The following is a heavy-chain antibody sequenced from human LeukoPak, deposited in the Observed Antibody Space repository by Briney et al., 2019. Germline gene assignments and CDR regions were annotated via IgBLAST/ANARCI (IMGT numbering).Heavy chain of an antibody. J-gene: IGHJ5*02. D-gene: IGHD6-19*01. CDR2: IYTSGST. V-gene: IGHV4-61*02. Sequence: SEXLSLTCTVSGGSISSGSYYWSWIRQPARRGLEWIGRIYTSGSTNYNPSLKSRVTISVDTSKNQFSLKLSSVTAADTAVYYCAREVQQWLIRNNWFDPWGQGTLVTVSS. CDR3: AREVQQWLIRNNWFDP. CDR1: GGSISSGSYY.